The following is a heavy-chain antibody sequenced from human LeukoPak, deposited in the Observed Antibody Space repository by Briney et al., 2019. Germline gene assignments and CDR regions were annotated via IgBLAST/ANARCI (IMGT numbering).Heavy chain of an antibody. D-gene: IGHD4-17*01. CDR1: GYSISSGYY. CDR3: ARVATDYEYYFDY. Sequence: SETLSLTCTVSGYSISSGYYWGWIRQPPGKGLEWIGRIYTSGSTNYNPSLKSRVTMSVDTSKNQFSLKLSSVTAADTAVYYCARVATDYEYYFDYWGQGTLVTVSS. J-gene: IGHJ4*02. CDR2: IYTSGST. V-gene: IGHV4-38-2*02.